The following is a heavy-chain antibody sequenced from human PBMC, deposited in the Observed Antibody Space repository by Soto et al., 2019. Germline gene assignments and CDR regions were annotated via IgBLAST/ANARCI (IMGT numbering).Heavy chain of an antibody. V-gene: IGHV4-31*03. J-gene: IGHJ6*02. CDR2: IYYSGST. CDR1: GGSISSGGYY. D-gene: IGHD5-18*01. CDR3: ARDRLMATAGTARHYFGLDV. Sequence: SETLSLTCTVSGGSISSGGYYWSWIRQHPGKGLEWIGYIYYSGSTYYNPSLKSRVTISVDTSKNQFSLKLSSVTAADTAVYYCARDRLMATAGTARHYFGLDVWGQGTTVTVSS.